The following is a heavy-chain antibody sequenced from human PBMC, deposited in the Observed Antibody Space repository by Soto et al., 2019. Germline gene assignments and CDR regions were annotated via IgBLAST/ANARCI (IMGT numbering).Heavy chain of an antibody. CDR1: GFTFSSYA. D-gene: IGHD3-22*01. CDR3: AKDPDYYDSSGPPSVY. CDR2: ISGSGGST. Sequence: GFLRLSCAAAGFTFSSYAMSWVGQAPGKGLEWVSAISGSGGSTYYADSVKGRFTISRDNSKNTLYLQMNSMRAEDTAVYYCAKDPDYYDSSGPPSVYWGQGTLVTVSS. V-gene: IGHV3-23*01. J-gene: IGHJ4*02.